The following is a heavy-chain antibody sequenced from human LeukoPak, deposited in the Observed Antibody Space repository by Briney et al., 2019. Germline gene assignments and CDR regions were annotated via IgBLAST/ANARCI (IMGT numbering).Heavy chain of an antibody. J-gene: IGHJ4*02. D-gene: IGHD5-12*01. V-gene: IGHV1-2*02. Sequence: ASVKVSCKASGSTFTGYYMNWVRQAPGQGLEWMGWINPNNGSTNSAQKLQGRVTMTRDTSTSTAYIELSRLRSDDTAVYDCARDRGYDWSYFDYWGQGTLVTVSS. CDR2: INPNNGST. CDR1: GSTFTGYY. CDR3: ARDRGYDWSYFDY.